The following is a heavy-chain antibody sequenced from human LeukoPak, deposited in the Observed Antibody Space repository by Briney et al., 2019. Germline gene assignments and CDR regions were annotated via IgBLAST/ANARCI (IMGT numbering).Heavy chain of an antibody. D-gene: IGHD5-12*01. Sequence: PGESLRISCLASGYDFTNYWIDWVRQVPGEGLEWMGRVDPSDSYANYSPSFQGLVIISADKSINTAYLQWSSLRASDTAIYFCASHEGAPGSGSHPGHYYYGMDVWGQGTTVTVSS. CDR2: VDPSDSYA. J-gene: IGHJ6*02. V-gene: IGHV5-10-1*01. CDR1: GYDFTNYW. CDR3: ASHEGAPGSGSHPGHYYYGMDV.